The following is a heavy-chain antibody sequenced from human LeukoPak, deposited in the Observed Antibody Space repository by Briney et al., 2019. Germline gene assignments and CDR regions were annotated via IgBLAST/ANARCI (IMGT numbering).Heavy chain of an antibody. CDR2: IYYSGST. D-gene: IGHD5-24*01. J-gene: IGHJ4*02. Sequence: SETLSLTCTVSGGSISSYYWSWIRQPPGKGLEWIGYIYYSGSTNYNPSLKSRVTISVGTSKNQFSLKLSSVTAADTAVYYCARGMATIIPAFDYWGQGTLVTVSS. V-gene: IGHV4-59*01. CDR3: ARGMATIIPAFDY. CDR1: GGSISSYY.